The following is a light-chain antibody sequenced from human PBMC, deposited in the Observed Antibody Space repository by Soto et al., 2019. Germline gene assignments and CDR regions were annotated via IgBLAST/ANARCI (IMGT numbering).Light chain of an antibody. Sequence: IVLTQSPATLSLSPGERATLSCRASQSISYNLAWYQQKPGQAPRLLIYDASNRATGVPARFSGSGSGTDFTLSISSLEPEDFAVYYCQQRGDWPLYTFGQGFRLEIK. V-gene: IGKV3-11*01. CDR2: DAS. CDR1: QSISYN. J-gene: IGKJ2*01. CDR3: QQRGDWPLYT.